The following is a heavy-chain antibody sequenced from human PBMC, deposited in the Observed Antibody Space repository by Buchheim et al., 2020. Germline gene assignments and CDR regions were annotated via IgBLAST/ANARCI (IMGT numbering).Heavy chain of an antibody. J-gene: IGHJ4*02. CDR2: TYYSGST. CDR3: ATYDFRV. CDR1: GGSISSSSYY. Sequence: QLQLQESGPGLVKPSETLSLTCTVSGGSISSSSYYWGWIRQPPGKELEWIGRTYYSGSTYYNPHLKSRVPISVDPSKNQLPLQLTSVTAADTAVYYCATYDFRVWGQGT. D-gene: IGHD3-3*01. V-gene: IGHV4-39*01.